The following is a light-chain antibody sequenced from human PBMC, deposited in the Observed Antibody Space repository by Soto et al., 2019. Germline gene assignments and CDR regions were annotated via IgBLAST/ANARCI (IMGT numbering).Light chain of an antibody. CDR3: CSYAGTYIPL. V-gene: IGLV2-11*01. Sequence: QSALTQPRSVSGSPGQSVTISCTGTSSDVGAYNFVSWYQHNPGKAPKLMIFDVSARPSGVPDRFSGSKSANTASLTISGLQTEDEAHYYCCSYAGTYIPLFGGGTKLTVL. CDR1: SSDVGAYNF. CDR2: DVS. J-gene: IGLJ2*01.